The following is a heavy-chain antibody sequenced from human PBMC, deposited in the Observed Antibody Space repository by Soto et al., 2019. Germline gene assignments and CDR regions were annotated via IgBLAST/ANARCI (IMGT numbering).Heavy chain of an antibody. CDR1: CGYINNHY. D-gene: IGHD7-27*01. V-gene: IGHV4-59*11. J-gene: IGHJ4*02. CDR2: IYYSGSA. CDR3: ARVSIKGSWDFDY. Sequence: SETHSLTSTVACGYINNHYGSWIRQPPGKGLEWVGHIYYSGSASYNPSLKSRLTISVDTSKNQFSLKLSSVTAADTAVYYCARVSIKGSWDFDYWGQGTLVTVSS.